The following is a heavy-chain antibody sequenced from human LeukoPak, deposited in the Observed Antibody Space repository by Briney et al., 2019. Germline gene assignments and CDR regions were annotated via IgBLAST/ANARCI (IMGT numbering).Heavy chain of an antibody. V-gene: IGHV5-10-1*01. D-gene: IGHD3-22*01. Sequence: GESLRISCKASGYSFTSYWITWVRQLPGKGLEWMGRIDPSDSYTNYSPSFQGHVTISADNSITTASLQWSRLRASDSAMYYCARHSRSYDTNGYTLDWGQGTLVTVSS. CDR1: GYSFTSYW. CDR3: ARHSRSYDTNGYTLD. CDR2: IDPSDSYT. J-gene: IGHJ4*02.